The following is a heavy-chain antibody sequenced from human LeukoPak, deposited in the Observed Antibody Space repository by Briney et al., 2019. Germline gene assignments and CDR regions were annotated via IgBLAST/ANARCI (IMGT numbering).Heavy chain of an antibody. CDR3: ARASWISTADAVC. Sequence: GGSLRLSCAASGFTFSSYAMHWVRQAPGKGLEWVAVISYDGSNKYYADSVKGRFTISRDNSKNTLYLQMNSLRAEDTATYYCARASWISTADAVCWGQGTQVTVSS. V-gene: IGHV3-30*01. CDR2: ISYDGSNK. D-gene: IGHD2-2*03. CDR1: GFTFSSYA. J-gene: IGHJ4*02.